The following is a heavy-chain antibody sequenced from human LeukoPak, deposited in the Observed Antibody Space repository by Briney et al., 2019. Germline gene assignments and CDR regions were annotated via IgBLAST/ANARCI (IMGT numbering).Heavy chain of an antibody. J-gene: IGHJ2*01. CDR3: ATSLNVTLIKCFDL. CDR1: GYTFTGSY. D-gene: IGHD3-10*01. V-gene: IGHV1-2*02. CDR2: INPNNGGT. Sequence: ASVKVSCKAFGYTFTGSYMHWVRQAPGQGLEWMGWINPNNGGTKSAQKFQGRVTMTRDTSISTAYMEMSNLRSDDAAVYYCATSLNVTLIKCFDLWGRGTLVTVSS.